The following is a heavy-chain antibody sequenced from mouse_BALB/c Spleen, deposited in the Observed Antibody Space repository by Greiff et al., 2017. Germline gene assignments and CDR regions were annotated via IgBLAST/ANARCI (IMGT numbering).Heavy chain of an antibody. Sequence: QVQLQQSGAELAKPGASVKMSCKASGYTFTSYWMHWVKQRPGQGLEWIGYINPSTGYTEYNQKFKDKATLTADKSSSTAYMQLSSLTSEDSAVYYCARPIDGYGYYAMDDWGQGTSVTVSS. CDR3: ARPIDGYGYYAMDD. D-gene: IGHD1-2*01. J-gene: IGHJ4*01. V-gene: IGHV1-7*01. CDR2: INPSTGYT. CDR1: GYTFTSYW.